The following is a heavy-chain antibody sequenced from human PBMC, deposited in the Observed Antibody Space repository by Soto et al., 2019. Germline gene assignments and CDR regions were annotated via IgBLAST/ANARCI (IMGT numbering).Heavy chain of an antibody. CDR3: ARDHRLEPRDYYYGMDV. J-gene: IGHJ6*02. V-gene: IGHV4-59*01. D-gene: IGHD1-1*01. Sequence: PSETLSLTCTVSGGSISSYYWSWIRQPPGKGLEWIGYIYYSGSTNYNPSLKSRVTISVDTSKNQFSLKLSSVTAADTAVYYCARDHRLEPRDYYYGMDVWGQGXTVTVPS. CDR2: IYYSGST. CDR1: GGSISSYY.